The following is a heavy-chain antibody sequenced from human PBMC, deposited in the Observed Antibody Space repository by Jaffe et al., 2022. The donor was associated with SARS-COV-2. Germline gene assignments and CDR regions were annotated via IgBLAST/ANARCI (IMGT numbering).Heavy chain of an antibody. J-gene: IGHJ5*02. CDR2: IYYSGST. CDR1: GGSISSSSYY. V-gene: IGHV4-39*01. CDR3: ARGPMIGGATYYYDSSGYYDANWFDP. Sequence: QLQLQESGPGLVKPSETLSLTCTVSGGSISSSSYYWGWIRQPPGKGLEWIGSIYYSGSTYYNPSLKSRVTISVDTSKNQFSLKLSSVTAADTAVYYCARGPMIGGATYYYDSSGYYDANWFDPWGQGTLVTVSS. D-gene: IGHD3-22*01.